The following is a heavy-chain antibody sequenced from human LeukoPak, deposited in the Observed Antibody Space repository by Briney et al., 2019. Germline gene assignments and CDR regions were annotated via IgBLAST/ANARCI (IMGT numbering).Heavy chain of an antibody. CDR2: ISSGSRTI. D-gene: IGHD3-22*01. V-gene: IGHV3-48*02. Sequence: GRSLRLSCAASGFTFSNYNMNWVRQAPGKGLEWVSYISSGSRTIYYADSVKGRFTISRDNAKNSLYLQMNSLRDEDTAVYYCARDRYYYDSRGHSDWGQGTLVTVSS. J-gene: IGHJ4*02. CDR1: GFTFSNYN. CDR3: ARDRYYYDSRGHSD.